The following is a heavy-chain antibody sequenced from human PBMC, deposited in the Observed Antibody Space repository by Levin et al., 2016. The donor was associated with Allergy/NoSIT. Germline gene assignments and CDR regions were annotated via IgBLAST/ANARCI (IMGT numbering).Heavy chain of an antibody. J-gene: IGHJ4*02. D-gene: IGHD5-24*01. CDR3: AKGHSTWPQWRLDY. V-gene: IGHV3-23*01. CDR1: GFTFNTYA. Sequence: GESLKISCAASGFTFNTYAMNWVRQAPGKGLEWVAVIDPSGVGMYYADSVKGRFSISRDDSTNTVYLHMNSLRGDDTAVYYCAKGHSTWPQWRLDYWGQGNPGQRLL. CDR2: IDPSGVGM.